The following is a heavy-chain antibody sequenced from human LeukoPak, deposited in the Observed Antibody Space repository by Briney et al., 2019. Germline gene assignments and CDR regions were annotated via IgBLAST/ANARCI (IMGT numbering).Heavy chain of an antibody. CDR1: GFTLSSYA. J-gene: IGHJ1*01. CDR2: ISGSGDNT. CDR3: AKDHYDYVWGSYSLYFQH. V-gene: IGHV3-23*01. D-gene: IGHD3-16*01. Sequence: GGSLRLSCAASGFTLSSYAMSWVRQAPGKGLEWISAISGSGDNTYHADSVKGRFTISRDNSKNTLYLQMSSLRAEDTAVYYCAKDHYDYVWGSYSLYFQHWGQGTLVTVSS.